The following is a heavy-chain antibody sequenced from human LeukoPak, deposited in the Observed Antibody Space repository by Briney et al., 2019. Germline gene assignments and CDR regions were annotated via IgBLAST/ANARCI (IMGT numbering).Heavy chain of an antibody. V-gene: IGHV3-30*02. CDR1: GFTSITYG. J-gene: IGHJ1*01. CDR2: IRYDGSNK. D-gene: IGHD6-19*01. Sequence: GGSLRLSCAAPGFTSITYGMPGVPRAPGRGLGWGAFIRYDGSNKYNAASVKGRFTISRDNSKNTLYLQMNSLRAEDTAVYYCAKDRSGWYTEYFQHWGQGTLVTVSS. CDR3: AKDRSGWYTEYFQH.